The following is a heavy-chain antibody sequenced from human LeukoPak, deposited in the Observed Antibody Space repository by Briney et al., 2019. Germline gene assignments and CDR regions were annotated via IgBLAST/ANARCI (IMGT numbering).Heavy chain of an antibody. CDR2: ISAYNGNT. CDR3: ARDPYYYDSSGYYYKINWFDP. CDR1: GYTFTSYG. Sequence: ASVKVSCKASGYTFTSYGISWVRQASGQGLEWMGWISAYNGNTNYAQKLQGRVTMTTDTSTSTAYMELRSLRSDDTAVYYCARDPYYYDSSGYYYKINWFDPWGQGTLVTVSS. V-gene: IGHV1-18*01. D-gene: IGHD3-22*01. J-gene: IGHJ5*02.